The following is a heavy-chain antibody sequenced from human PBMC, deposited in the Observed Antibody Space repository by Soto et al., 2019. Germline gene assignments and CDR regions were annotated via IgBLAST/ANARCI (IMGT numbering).Heavy chain of an antibody. CDR1: GFSFKNAW. CDR3: TGLWFGEIYNY. Sequence: EVELVESGGGLVKPGGSLTLSCAASGFSFKNAWMNWVRQAPGKGLEWVGRIKNKNDGGTTDYAAFVKGRFTISRDASENTLYLHKNGLKTEDTGVYFCTGLWFGEIYNYWGQGSLVTVSS. D-gene: IGHD3-10*01. V-gene: IGHV3-15*07. CDR2: IKNKNDGGTT. J-gene: IGHJ4*01.